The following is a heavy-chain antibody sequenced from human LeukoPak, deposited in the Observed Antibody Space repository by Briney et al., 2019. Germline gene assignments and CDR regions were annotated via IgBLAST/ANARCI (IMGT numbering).Heavy chain of an antibody. CDR2: ISYDGINK. Sequence: GKSLRLSCAASGFTFSSYGMHWVRQAPGKGLEWVAVISYDGINKYYADSVKGRFTISRDNSKSTLYLQMDSLRAEDTAVYYCAAGITMIVVVRPSDYWGQGTLVTVSS. V-gene: IGHV3-30*03. CDR1: GFTFSSYG. J-gene: IGHJ4*02. D-gene: IGHD3-22*01. CDR3: AAGITMIVVVRPSDY.